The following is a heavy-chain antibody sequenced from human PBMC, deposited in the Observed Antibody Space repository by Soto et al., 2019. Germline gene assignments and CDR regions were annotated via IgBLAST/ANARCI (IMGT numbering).Heavy chain of an antibody. D-gene: IGHD2-21*02. J-gene: IGHJ4*02. CDR3: ARSGLPFDY. Sequence: EVQLVESGGGLVQPGGSLRLSCAASGFTFSSYSMHWVRQAPGKGLEYVSGISRNGGSTYYANSVKGRFTISRDNSKSTLYLHVGSLRAEDMAVYYCARSGLPFDYWGQGTLGTVSS. CDR1: GFTFSSYS. V-gene: IGHV3-64*01. CDR2: ISRNGGST.